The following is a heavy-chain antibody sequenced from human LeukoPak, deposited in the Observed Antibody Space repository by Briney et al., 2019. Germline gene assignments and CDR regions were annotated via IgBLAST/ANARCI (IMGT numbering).Heavy chain of an antibody. Sequence: AGSLSLFCAASGFTFSSYSMSGLRQALANGLEWVSAINGSGGSTYYEDSGTGRFTISRDNTKNTLYLQMNSLRAEDTAVYYCAKYQESGYSYGGYYFDYWGQGTLVTVSS. CDR2: INGSGGST. J-gene: IGHJ4*02. V-gene: IGHV3-23*01. CDR1: GFTFSSYS. D-gene: IGHD5-18*01. CDR3: AKYQESGYSYGGYYFDY.